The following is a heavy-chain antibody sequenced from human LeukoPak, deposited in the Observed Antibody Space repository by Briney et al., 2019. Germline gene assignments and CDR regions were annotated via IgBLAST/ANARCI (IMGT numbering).Heavy chain of an antibody. CDR3: ARHYYDRSDSYSFDY. V-gene: IGHV4-59*08. D-gene: IGHD3-22*01. Sequence: PSETLSLTCTVSGGSISGYYWSWIRQPPGKGLEWIGYIFSSGSTNYNPSPKSRVTISEDTSVNQFSLKLSSVTAADTAVYYCARHYYDRSDSYSFDYWGQGTLVTVSS. CDR2: IFSSGST. J-gene: IGHJ4*02. CDR1: GGSISGYY.